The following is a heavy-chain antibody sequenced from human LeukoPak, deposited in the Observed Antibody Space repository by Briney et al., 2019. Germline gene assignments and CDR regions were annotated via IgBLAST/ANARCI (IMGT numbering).Heavy chain of an antibody. CDR3: ATRASYYGSGNYYDY. D-gene: IGHD3-10*01. V-gene: IGHV3-21*01. Sequence: GESLRLSCAASAFTFSSYNMNWVRQAPGKGLEWVSSISSSSSYINYADSVKGRFTISRDNTKNSLHLQMNSLRVEDTAVYFCATRASYYGSGNYYDYWGQGTLVTVSS. J-gene: IGHJ4*02. CDR2: ISSSSSYI. CDR1: AFTFSSYN.